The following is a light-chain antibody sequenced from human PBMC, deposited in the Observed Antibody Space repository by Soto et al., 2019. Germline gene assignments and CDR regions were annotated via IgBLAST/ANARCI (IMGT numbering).Light chain of an antibody. Sequence: QSVLTQPPSASGTPGQRVTISCSGSSSNIGSNYVYWYQQLPGTAPKLLIYRNNQRPSGVPDRFSGSKSGTSASLAISGLRSEHEADYYCAAWDDSLSGLYVFGTGTKLTVL. J-gene: IGLJ1*01. CDR1: SSNIGSNY. CDR3: AAWDDSLSGLYV. V-gene: IGLV1-47*01. CDR2: RNN.